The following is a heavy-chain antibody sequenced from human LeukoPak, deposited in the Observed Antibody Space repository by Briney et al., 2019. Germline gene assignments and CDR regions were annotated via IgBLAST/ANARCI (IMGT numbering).Heavy chain of an antibody. CDR2: ISYDGSNK. CDR1: GFTFNSYA. Sequence: GRSLRLSCAASGFTFNSYAMHWVRQAPGKGLEWVTVISYDGSNKYYADSVKGRFTISRDNSKNTLYLQMNSLRAEDTAVYYCARDPLSWGQGTLVTASS. V-gene: IGHV3-30-3*01. J-gene: IGHJ5*02. CDR3: ARDPLS.